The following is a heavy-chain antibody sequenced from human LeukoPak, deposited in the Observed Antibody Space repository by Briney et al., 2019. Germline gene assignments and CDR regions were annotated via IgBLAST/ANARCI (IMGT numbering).Heavy chain of an antibody. CDR2: IYHSGST. V-gene: IGHV4-4*02. CDR3: ARAGVVPAATDFDY. Sequence: SGTLSLTCAVSGGSISSSNWWSWVRQPPGKGLEWIGEIYHSGSTNYNPSLKSRVTISVDKSKNQFSLKLSSVTAADTAVYYCARAGVVPAATDFDYWGQGTLVTVSS. J-gene: IGHJ4*02. CDR1: GGSISSSNW. D-gene: IGHD2-2*01.